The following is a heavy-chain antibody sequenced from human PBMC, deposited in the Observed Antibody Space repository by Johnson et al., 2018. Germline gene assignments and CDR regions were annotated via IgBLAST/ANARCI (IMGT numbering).Heavy chain of an antibody. CDR1: GFTFSSYV. Sequence: QVQLVESGGGLVQPGGSQRLSCEASGFTFSSYVMNWVRQAPGKGLEWVAVISYDGSNKYYTDSVKGRFTISRDNSNNMLYLQMNSLRAEDTAMFYCARAAGGSSYNPFDYWGQGSLATVSS. J-gene: IGHJ4*02. V-gene: IGHV3-30*03. D-gene: IGHD1-1*01. CDR2: ISYDGSNK. CDR3: ARAAGGSSYNPFDY.